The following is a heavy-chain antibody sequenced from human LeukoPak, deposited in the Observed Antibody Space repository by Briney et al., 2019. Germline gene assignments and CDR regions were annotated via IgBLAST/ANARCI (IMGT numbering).Heavy chain of an antibody. Sequence: PGGSLRLSCAASGFTVSSNYMSWVRQAPGKGLEWVSVIYSGGSTYYADSVKGRFTISRDNSKNTLYLQMNSLRAEDTAVYYCARLYSGSYYYYYMDVWGKGTTVTVSS. J-gene: IGHJ6*03. CDR2: IYSGGST. CDR3: ARLYSGSYYYYYMDV. V-gene: IGHV3-53*01. D-gene: IGHD1-26*01. CDR1: GFTVSSNY.